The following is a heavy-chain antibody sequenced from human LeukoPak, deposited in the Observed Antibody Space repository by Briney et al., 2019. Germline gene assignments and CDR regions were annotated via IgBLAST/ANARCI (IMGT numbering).Heavy chain of an antibody. J-gene: IGHJ4*02. CDR1: GFTFDDYA. V-gene: IGHV3-9*01. Sequence: PGGSLRLSCAASGFTFDDYAMHWVRQAPGKGLEWVSGISWNSGSIGYADSVKGRFTISRDNAKNSLYLQMNSLRDEDTAVYYCARDLGKPAWYPGYWGQGTLVTVSS. CDR2: ISWNSGSI. CDR3: ARDLGKPAWYPGY. D-gene: IGHD1-14*01.